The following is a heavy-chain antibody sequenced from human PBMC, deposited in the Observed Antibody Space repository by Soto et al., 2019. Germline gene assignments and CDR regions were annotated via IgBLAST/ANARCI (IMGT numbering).Heavy chain of an antibody. CDR3: ATTYYYGSGSYFTDY. J-gene: IGHJ4*02. CDR1: GGTFSSYT. CDR2: IIPILGIA. D-gene: IGHD3-10*01. Sequence: ASVKVSCKASGGTFSSYTISWVRQAPGQGLEWMGRIIPILGIANYAQKFQGRVTITADKSTSTAYMELSSLRSEDTAVYYCATTYYYGSGSYFTDYWGQGTLVTVSS. V-gene: IGHV1-69*02.